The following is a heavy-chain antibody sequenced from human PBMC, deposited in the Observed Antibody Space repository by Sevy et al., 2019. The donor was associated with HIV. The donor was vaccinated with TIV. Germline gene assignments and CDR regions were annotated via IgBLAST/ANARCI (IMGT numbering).Heavy chain of an antibody. J-gene: IGHJ4*02. CDR2: INHSGST. D-gene: IGHD1-26*01. Sequence: SETLSLTCAVYGGSFSGYYWSWIRQPPGTGLEWIGEINHSGSTNYNPSLKSRVTISVDTSKNQFSLKLRSVTAADTAVYYCARFSGSYRKFDYWGQGTLVTVSS. V-gene: IGHV4-34*01. CDR3: ARFSGSYRKFDY. CDR1: GGSFSGYY.